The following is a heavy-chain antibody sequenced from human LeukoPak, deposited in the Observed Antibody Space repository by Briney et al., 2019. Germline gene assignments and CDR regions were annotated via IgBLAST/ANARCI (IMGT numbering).Heavy chain of an antibody. D-gene: IGHD6-13*01. Sequence: GGSLRLSCAASGFTFSSYEMNWVRQAPGKGLEWVSYISRSGSTIYYADSVKGRFTISRDNAKNSLYLQMNSLRAEDTAVYYCARAPEWVRSSWPYYFDYWGQGTLVTVSS. V-gene: IGHV3-48*03. CDR2: ISRSGSTI. CDR3: ARAPEWVRSSWPYYFDY. CDR1: GFTFSSYE. J-gene: IGHJ4*02.